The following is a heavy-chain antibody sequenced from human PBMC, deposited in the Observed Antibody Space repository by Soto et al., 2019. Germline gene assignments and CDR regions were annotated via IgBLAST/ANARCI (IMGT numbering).Heavy chain of an antibody. J-gene: IGHJ4*02. CDR2: IYNDGSRT. D-gene: IGHD1-1*01. V-gene: IGHV3-74*01. Sequence: GGSLRLSCAASGFAFSSYWMHWVRQTPGKGPVWVSRIYNDGSRTAYADSVKGRFTISRDNAKNTMYLQMSSLTVEDTPVYYCARDLSGDTTPYFDLWGQGTLVTVSS. CDR3: ARDLSGDTTPYFDL. CDR1: GFAFSSYW.